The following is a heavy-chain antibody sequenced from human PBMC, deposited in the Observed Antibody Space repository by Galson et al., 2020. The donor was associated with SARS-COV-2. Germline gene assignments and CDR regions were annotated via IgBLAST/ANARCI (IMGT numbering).Heavy chain of an antibody. CDR3: ASCPRMWLVRFGVDAFDI. D-gene: IGHD3-10*01. CDR1: GYSFTSYS. Sequence: GESLKISCTGSGYSFTSYSIGWVRQMPGKGLEWMAIIYPGDSDTQYSPSFQGQVTISADKSSSTAYLQWSSLNASDTAMYYCASCPRMWLVRFGVDAFDIWGQGTMVTVSS. V-gene: IGHV5-51*01. CDR2: IYPGDSDT. J-gene: IGHJ3*02.